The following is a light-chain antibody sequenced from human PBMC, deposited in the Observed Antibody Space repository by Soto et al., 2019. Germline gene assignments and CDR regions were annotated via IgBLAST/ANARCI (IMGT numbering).Light chain of an antibody. V-gene: IGKV3-20*01. J-gene: IGKJ1*01. Sequence: EIVFTQSPFTLSFSPLEIATLSCRASQSVSSSYLAWYQQKPGQAPRLLIYGASNRATGIPDRFSGSGSGTDFTLTISRLEPEDFAVYYCQQYGSSPPWTFGQGTKVDI. CDR2: GAS. CDR1: QSVSSSY. CDR3: QQYGSSPPWT.